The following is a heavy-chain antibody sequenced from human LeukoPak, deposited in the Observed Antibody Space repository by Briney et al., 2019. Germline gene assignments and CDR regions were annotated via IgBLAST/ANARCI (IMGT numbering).Heavy chain of an antibody. V-gene: IGHV3-30-3*01. D-gene: IGHD6-19*01. Sequence: GGSLRLSCAASGFTFSSYAMHWVRQAPGKGLEWVAVISYDGSNKYYADSVKGRFTISRDNSKNTLYLQMNSLRAEDTAVYYCAREYSSGWYLFDYWGQGTLVTISS. CDR3: AREYSSGWYLFDY. CDR2: ISYDGSNK. CDR1: GFTFSSYA. J-gene: IGHJ4*02.